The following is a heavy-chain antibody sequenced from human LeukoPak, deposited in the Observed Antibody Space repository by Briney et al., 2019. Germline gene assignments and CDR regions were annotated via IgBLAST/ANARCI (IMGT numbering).Heavy chain of an antibody. J-gene: IGHJ3*02. D-gene: IGHD3-10*01. Sequence: SETLSLTCTVSGGSISSYYWSWIRQPPGKGLEWIGYIYYSGSTNYNPSLKSRVTISVDTSKNQFSLKLSSVTAADTAVYYCARGQVAWFGELLPLDAFDIWGQGTMVTVSS. V-gene: IGHV4-59*01. CDR2: IYYSGST. CDR3: ARGQVAWFGELLPLDAFDI. CDR1: GGSISSYY.